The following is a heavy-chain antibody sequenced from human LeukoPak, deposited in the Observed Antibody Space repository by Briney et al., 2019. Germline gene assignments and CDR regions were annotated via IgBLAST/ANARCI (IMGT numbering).Heavy chain of an antibody. CDR1: GFTFSGYW. J-gene: IGHJ6*03. Sequence: GGSLRLSCVTSGFTFSGYWMHWVREGPEKGLELVSRIDNDGHGIIYADSVKGRFTTSRDNVKNTLYLQMNSLRVEDTAVYYCAAGGGWDPSFGVVTHIDAWGKGTTVVVS. CDR3: AAGGGWDPSFGVVTHIDA. V-gene: IGHV3-74*01. CDR2: IDNDGHGI. D-gene: IGHD3-3*01.